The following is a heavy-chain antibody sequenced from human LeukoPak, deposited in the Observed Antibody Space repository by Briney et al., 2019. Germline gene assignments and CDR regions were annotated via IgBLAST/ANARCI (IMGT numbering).Heavy chain of an antibody. CDR3: ALGAIDFDY. J-gene: IGHJ4*02. Sequence: PGGSLRLSCAASGFTFSNYWMHWVRQAPGKWLVWVSRINSDGSSTTYADSVKGRFSISRDNAKDTLYLEMNSLRAEDTAVYYCALGAIDFDYWGQGTLVTVSS. V-gene: IGHV3-74*01. CDR2: INSDGSST. D-gene: IGHD5-12*01. CDR1: GFTFSNYW.